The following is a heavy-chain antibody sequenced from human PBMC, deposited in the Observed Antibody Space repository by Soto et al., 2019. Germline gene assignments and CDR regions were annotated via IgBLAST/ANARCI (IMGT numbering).Heavy chain of an antibody. CDR2: TYYKSKWYY. V-gene: IGHV6-1*01. Sequence: PSQTLSLTCDISGDDVSCNSASWNWIRQTPSRGLEWLGRTYYKSKWYYTYAASVKSRITVSPDTSKNQSSLQLTSVTPEDTAVYYCARGSWDDVSGHYYMDVWDKGTTVTVSS. D-gene: IGHD1-1*01. CDR1: GDDVSCNSAS. J-gene: IGHJ6*03. CDR3: ARGSWDDVSGHYYMDV.